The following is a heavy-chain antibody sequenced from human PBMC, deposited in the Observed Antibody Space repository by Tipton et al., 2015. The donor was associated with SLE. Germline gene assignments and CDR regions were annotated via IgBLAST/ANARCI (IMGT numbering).Heavy chain of an antibody. Sequence: EASGFTFSDYSMTWIRQAPGKGLEWLSYISSSGGSIYYADSVKGRFTISRDNSKNTLYLRMNSLRAEDTAVYYCARDIHSSGIYYFDYWGQGTLVTVSS. D-gene: IGHD3-22*01. CDR2: ISSSGGSI. V-gene: IGHV3-11*04. J-gene: IGHJ4*02. CDR1: GFTFSDYS. CDR3: ARDIHSSGIYYFDY.